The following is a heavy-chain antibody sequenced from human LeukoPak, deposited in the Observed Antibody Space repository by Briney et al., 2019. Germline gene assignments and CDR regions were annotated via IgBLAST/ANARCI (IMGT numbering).Heavy chain of an antibody. V-gene: IGHV3-21*01. Sequence: GGSLRLSCAASGFTFSSYSMKWVRQAPGKGLEWVSFISSSSSYIYYADSVKGRFTISRDNAKNSLYLQMNSLRAEDTAVYYCARGTMCPYYFDYWGQGTLVTVSS. CDR2: ISSSSSYI. D-gene: IGHD3-10*02. J-gene: IGHJ4*02. CDR3: ARGTMCPYYFDY. CDR1: GFTFSSYS.